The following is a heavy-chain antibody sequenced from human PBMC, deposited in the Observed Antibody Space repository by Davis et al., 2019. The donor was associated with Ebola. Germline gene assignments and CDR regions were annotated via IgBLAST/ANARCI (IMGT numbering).Heavy chain of an antibody. V-gene: IGHV3-23*01. Sequence: GESLKISCAASGFTFSSYAMSWVRQAPGKGLEWVSTISGSGGSTYYADSVRGRFTISRDNAKNSLYLQMNSLRAEDTAVYYCAREVVVITARYFDYWGQGTLVTVSS. D-gene: IGHD3-22*01. CDR1: GFTFSSYA. J-gene: IGHJ4*02. CDR3: AREVVVITARYFDY. CDR2: ISGSGGST.